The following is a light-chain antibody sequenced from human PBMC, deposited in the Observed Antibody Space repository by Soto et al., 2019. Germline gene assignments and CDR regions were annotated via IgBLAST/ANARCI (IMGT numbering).Light chain of an antibody. V-gene: IGKV3-15*01. CDR1: QSVSNN. J-gene: IGKJ3*01. CDR2: DAS. Sequence: EIVMTQSPATLSVSPGERATLSCRASQSVSNNLAWYHQKPGQAPRLLIHDASTRATGIPARFSGSGSGTEFTLTISSLQSEDFAVYYCQQYNSWPLTFGPGTKVDIK. CDR3: QQYNSWPLT.